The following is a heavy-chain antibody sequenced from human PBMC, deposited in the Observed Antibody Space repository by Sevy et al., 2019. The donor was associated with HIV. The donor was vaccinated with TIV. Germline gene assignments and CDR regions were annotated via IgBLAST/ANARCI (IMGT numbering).Heavy chain of an antibody. CDR3: ARKSSAANYYGMDF. V-gene: IGHV1-2*06. J-gene: IGHJ6*02. CDR2: INPNSGGT. CDR1: GYTFTGYY. D-gene: IGHD6-19*01. Sequence: ASVKVSCKASGYTFTGYYMHWVRQAPGQGLEWMGRINPNSGGTNYAQKFQGRVTMTRDTSISTAYMELSRLRSDDTAVYYCARKSSAANYYGMDFWGQGTTVTVSS.